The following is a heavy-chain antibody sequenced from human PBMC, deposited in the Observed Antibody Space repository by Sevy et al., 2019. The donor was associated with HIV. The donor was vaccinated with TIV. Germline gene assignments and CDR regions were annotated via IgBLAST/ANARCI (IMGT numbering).Heavy chain of an antibody. CDR3: ARGPGELTFHY. CDR2: ISSSSSTI. J-gene: IGHJ4*02. D-gene: IGHD1-7*01. V-gene: IGHV3-48*01. Sequence: GGSLRLSCAASGFTFSSYSMNWVRQAPGKGLEWVSYISSSSSTIYYADSVKGRFTISRDNAKNSLYLQMNSLRAEDTAVYYCARGPGELTFHYWGQGTLVTVSS. CDR1: GFTFSSYS.